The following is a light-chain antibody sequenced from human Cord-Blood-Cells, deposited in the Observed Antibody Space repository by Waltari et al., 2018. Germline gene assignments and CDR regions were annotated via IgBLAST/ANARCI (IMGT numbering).Light chain of an antibody. CDR3: QQRSNWPT. J-gene: IGKJ3*01. CDR2: DAS. Sequence: EIVLTQSPATLSLFPGERATLSCRASQSVSSYLAWYQQKPGQAPRLLIYDASNRATGIPARFSGSGSGTDFTLTISSLEPEDCAVDYCQQRSNWPTFGPGTKVDIK. V-gene: IGKV3-11*01. CDR1: QSVSSY.